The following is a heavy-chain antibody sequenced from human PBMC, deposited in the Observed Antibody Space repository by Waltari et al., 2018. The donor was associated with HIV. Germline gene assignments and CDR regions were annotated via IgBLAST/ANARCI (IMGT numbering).Heavy chain of an antibody. Sequence: EVQVLESGGALVQPGGYLRLSCAASGFTFSNYGMSWVRQAPGKGVGWVSTISGSGGSTYYADSGKGRFTVSRDNSKNTLYLQMNSLRAEDTAVYFCVKEHQYSHTWYSYYGMDVWGQGTTVTVSS. CDR2: ISGSGGST. D-gene: IGHD6-13*01. CDR1: GFTFSNYG. J-gene: IGHJ6*02. CDR3: VKEHQYSHTWYSYYGMDV. V-gene: IGHV3-23*01.